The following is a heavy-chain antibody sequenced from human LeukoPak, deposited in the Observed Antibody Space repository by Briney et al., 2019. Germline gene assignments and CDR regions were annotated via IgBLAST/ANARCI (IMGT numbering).Heavy chain of an antibody. J-gene: IGHJ3*02. CDR3: AREEGVTGRRDAFDI. Sequence: PGGSLRLSCAASRFTVSSNYMGWVRQAPGKGLEWVSSISSSSSYIYYADSVKGRFTISRDNAKNSLYLQMNSLRAEDTAVYYCAREEGVTGRRDAFDIWGQGTMVTVSS. V-gene: IGHV3-21*01. CDR2: ISSSSSYI. CDR1: RFTVSSNY. D-gene: IGHD1-14*01.